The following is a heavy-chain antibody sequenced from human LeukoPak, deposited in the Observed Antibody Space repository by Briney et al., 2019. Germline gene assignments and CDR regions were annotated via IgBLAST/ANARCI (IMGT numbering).Heavy chain of an antibody. CDR1: GFTSSTFA. J-gene: IGHJ3*02. CDR2: VSGSGGNT. Sequence: GGSLRLSCAASGFTSSTFAMSWVRQAPGKGLEWVSAVSGSGGNTYYADSVKGRFTISRDNSKNTLYLQMNSLRAEDTAVYYCAKEMYYYDSSGYQGHAFDIWGQGTMVTVSS. V-gene: IGHV3-23*01. CDR3: AKEMYYYDSSGYQGHAFDI. D-gene: IGHD3-22*01.